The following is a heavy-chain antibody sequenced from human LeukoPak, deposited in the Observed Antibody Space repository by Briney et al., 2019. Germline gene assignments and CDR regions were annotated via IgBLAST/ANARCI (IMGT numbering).Heavy chain of an antibody. D-gene: IGHD3-22*01. CDR1: GFTFSSYS. CDR3: ASYSSGYYHDAFDI. V-gene: IGHV3-48*01. J-gene: IGHJ3*02. CDR2: NSSSSSTI. Sequence: HPGGSLRLSCAASGFTFSSYSMNWVRQSPGKGLEGVSYNSSSSSTIYYADSVKRRFTISRDNANNSLYLKMNSLRAEDTAVYYCASYSSGYYHDAFDIWDQGTMVTVSS.